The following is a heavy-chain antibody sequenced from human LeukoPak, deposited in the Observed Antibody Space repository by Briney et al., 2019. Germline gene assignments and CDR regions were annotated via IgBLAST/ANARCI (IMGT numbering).Heavy chain of an antibody. V-gene: IGHV1-69*01. J-gene: IGHJ5*02. CDR1: GGTFSSYA. CDR2: IIPIFGTA. Sequence: GSSVKVSCKASGGTFSSYAISWVRQAPGQGLEWMGGIIPIFGTANYAQKFQGRVTITADESTSTAYMELSSPRSEDTAVYYYARGFLEWLLYRNWFDPWGQGTLVTVSS. CDR3: ARGFLEWLLYRNWFDP. D-gene: IGHD3-3*01.